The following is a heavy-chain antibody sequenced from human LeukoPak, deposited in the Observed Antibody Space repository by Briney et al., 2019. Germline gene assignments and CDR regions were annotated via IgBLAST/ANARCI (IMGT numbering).Heavy chain of an antibody. V-gene: IGHV3-30*04. CDR1: EFTFSTYT. Sequence: PGGSLRLSCAASEFTFSTYTMHWVRRAPGKGLEWVAIISYDGFNKDYADSVKGRFTISRDNSKSTLYLQMNSLRTEDTAVYYCARKSASGNYPLDYWGQGTLVTVSS. CDR2: ISYDGFNK. D-gene: IGHD3-10*01. CDR3: ARKSASGNYPLDY. J-gene: IGHJ4*02.